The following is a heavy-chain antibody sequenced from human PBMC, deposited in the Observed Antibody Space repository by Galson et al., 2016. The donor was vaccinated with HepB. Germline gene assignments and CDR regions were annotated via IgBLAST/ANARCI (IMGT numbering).Heavy chain of an antibody. Sequence: SLRLSCAASGFTFSNYGMHWVRQAPGKGLEWVAADSMDGRRKSYADSVKGRFTISRDNSNSMLFLQMSSLRADDPAVYYCARRHEYCPPVGCSVDYWGQGTLVSVSS. CDR1: GFTFSNYG. V-gene: IGHV3-30*03. CDR2: DSMDGRRK. J-gene: IGHJ4*02. D-gene: IGHD2/OR15-2a*01. CDR3: ARRHEYCPPVGCSVDY.